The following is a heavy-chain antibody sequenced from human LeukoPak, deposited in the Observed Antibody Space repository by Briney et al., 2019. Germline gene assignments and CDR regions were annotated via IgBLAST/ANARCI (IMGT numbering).Heavy chain of an antibody. V-gene: IGHV1-8*01. J-gene: IGHJ4*02. D-gene: IGHD3-10*01. CDR1: GYTFTSYG. CDR2: MNPNSGNT. CDR3: ARSYGSGSYDY. Sequence: ASVNASCKASGYTFTSYGINWVRQATGQGLEWMGWMNPNSGNTGYAQKFQGRVTMTRNTSISTAYMELSSLRSEDTAVYYCARSYGSGSYDYWGQGTLVSVSS.